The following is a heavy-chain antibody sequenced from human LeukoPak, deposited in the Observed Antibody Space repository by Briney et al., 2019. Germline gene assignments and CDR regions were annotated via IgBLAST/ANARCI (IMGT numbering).Heavy chain of an antibody. J-gene: IGHJ4*02. Sequence: GASVKVSCKASGFTFSSSAVQWVRQARGQRLELIGWIVVGSGNTNYAQKFQDRVTITRDMSTGTTFMELSSLRSEDTAVYYCAADDQQLLMWGQGTLVTVPS. D-gene: IGHD2-21*01. V-gene: IGHV1-58*01. CDR2: IVVGSGNT. CDR3: AADDQQLLM. CDR1: GFTFSSSA.